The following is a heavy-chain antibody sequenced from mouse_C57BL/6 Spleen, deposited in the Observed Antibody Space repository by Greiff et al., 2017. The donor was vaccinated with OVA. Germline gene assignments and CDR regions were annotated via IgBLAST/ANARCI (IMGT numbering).Heavy chain of an antibody. Sequence: VQLKQSGGDLVKPGGSLKLSCAASGFTFSSYGMSWVRQTPDKRLEWVATISSGGSYTYYPDSVKGRFTISRDNAKNTLYLQMSSLKSEDTAMYYCARQGPDAMDYWGQGTSVTVSS. V-gene: IGHV5-6*01. CDR1: GFTFSSYG. CDR3: ARQGPDAMDY. J-gene: IGHJ4*01. CDR2: ISSGGSYT.